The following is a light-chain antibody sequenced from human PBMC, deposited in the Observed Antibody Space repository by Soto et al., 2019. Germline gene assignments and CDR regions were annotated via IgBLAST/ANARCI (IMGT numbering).Light chain of an antibody. CDR3: KSYAGSNTYV. CDR1: STDIGAYNY. CDR2: EVV. Sequence: QSVLTQPASVSGSPGQSITISCTGTSTDIGAYNYVSWYQQHPGKAPKLIIYEVVQRPSGVPDRFSGSKSGNTASLTASGLQAADEADYFCKSYAGSNTYVFGSGTKVTVL. V-gene: IGLV2-8*01. J-gene: IGLJ1*01.